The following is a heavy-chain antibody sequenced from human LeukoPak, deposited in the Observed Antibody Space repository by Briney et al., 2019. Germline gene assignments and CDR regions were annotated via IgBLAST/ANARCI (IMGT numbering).Heavy chain of an antibody. V-gene: IGHV4-61*02. CDR2: IYTSGST. J-gene: IGHJ4*02. D-gene: IGHD4-17*01. CDR3: ARDHDYGDYYEY. Sequence: KSSETLSFTYTVSGGSISSGSYYWSWIRQPAGKGLEWIGRIYTSGSTNYNPSLKSRVTISVDTSKNQFSLKLSSVTAADTAVYYCARDHDYGDYYEYWGQGTLVTVSS. CDR1: GGSISSGSYY.